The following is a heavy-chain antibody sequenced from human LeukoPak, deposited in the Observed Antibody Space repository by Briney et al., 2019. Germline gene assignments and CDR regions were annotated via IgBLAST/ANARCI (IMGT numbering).Heavy chain of an antibody. V-gene: IGHV3-43*02. D-gene: IGHD5-12*01. J-gene: IGHJ5*02. CDR3: AKDRGYEVVFDP. Sequence: PGGSLRLSCVASGINFNTYAMHWVRQAPGKGLEWVSLISGDGDRTSYADSVKGRFTISRDNDKNSLYLQMNSLRIEDTALYYCAKDRGYEVVFDPWGQGTLVAVSS. CDR1: GINFNTYA. CDR2: ISGDGDRT.